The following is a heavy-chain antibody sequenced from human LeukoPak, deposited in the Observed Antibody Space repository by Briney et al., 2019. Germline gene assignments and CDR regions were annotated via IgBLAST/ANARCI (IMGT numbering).Heavy chain of an antibody. J-gene: IGHJ5*02. CDR2: ISSSSSYI. Sequence: GGSLRLSCAASGFTFSSYSMNWVRQAPGKGLEWVSSISSSSSYIYYADSVKGRFTISRDNAKNSLYLQMDSLRAEDTAVYYCANSRGHGSGNLWGQGTLVTVSS. CDR3: ANSRGHGSGNL. V-gene: IGHV3-21*04. CDR1: GFTFSSYS. D-gene: IGHD3-10*01.